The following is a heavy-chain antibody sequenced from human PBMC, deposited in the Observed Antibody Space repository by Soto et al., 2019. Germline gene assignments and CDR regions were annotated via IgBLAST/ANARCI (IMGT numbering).Heavy chain of an antibody. CDR1: GGSISSYY. V-gene: IGHV4-59*01. D-gene: IGHD3-10*01. J-gene: IGHJ6*02. CDR2: IYYSGST. Sequence: SETLSLTCTVSGGSISSYYWIWIRQPPGKGLEWIGYIYYSGSTNYNPSLKSRVTISVDTSKNQFSLKLSSVTAADTAVYYCARVVTMVRGVNLSGMDVWGQGTTVTVSS. CDR3: ARVVTMVRGVNLSGMDV.